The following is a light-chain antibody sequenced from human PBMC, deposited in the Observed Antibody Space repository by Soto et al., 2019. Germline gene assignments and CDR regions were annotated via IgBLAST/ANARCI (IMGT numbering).Light chain of an antibody. Sequence: EFVLTQSPGTLSLSPGEIATLSCRASQTVRNNYLAWYQQKPGQALRLMIYDASSRATGIPDRFSGGGSGTDCTLTISRLEPEDVAVYYCQQFSSYPLTFGGGTKVDIK. CDR2: DAS. J-gene: IGKJ4*01. CDR3: QQFSSYPLT. CDR1: QTVRNNY. V-gene: IGKV3-20*01.